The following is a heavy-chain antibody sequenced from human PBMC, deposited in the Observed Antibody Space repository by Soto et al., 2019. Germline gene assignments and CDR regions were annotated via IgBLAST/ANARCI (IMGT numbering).Heavy chain of an antibody. V-gene: IGHV1-18*01. CDR2: ISGYNCNT. CDR1: GYTXSSYG. Sequence: WXSXKVSCKASGYTXSSYGIGLVRQIPGQGLEWRGWISGYNCNTNYAQKRQGIVTMTTDKSTSTDYQELRSLRSGEKAGYYCATYDYVWGSYRYGAFDIWGQGKMVTVS. CDR3: ATYDYVWGSYRYGAFDI. J-gene: IGHJ3*02. D-gene: IGHD3-16*02.